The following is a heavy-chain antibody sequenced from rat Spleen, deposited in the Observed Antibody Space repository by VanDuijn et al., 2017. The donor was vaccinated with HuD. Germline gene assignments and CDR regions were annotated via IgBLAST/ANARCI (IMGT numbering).Heavy chain of an antibody. V-gene: IGHV3-3*01. D-gene: IGHD1-1*01. CDR2: INNAGST. CDR3: ERCRYSGLYYFDN. Sequence: EVQLQESGPGLVKPSQSLSLTCSVTGYSITSSYRWNWIRKFPGNKLEWMGYINNAGSTNYNPSLRSRISITRDTSKNQFFLQVNSVTTEDTATYYCERCRYSGLYYFDNWGQGVMVTVSS. CDR1: GYSITSSYR. J-gene: IGHJ2*01.